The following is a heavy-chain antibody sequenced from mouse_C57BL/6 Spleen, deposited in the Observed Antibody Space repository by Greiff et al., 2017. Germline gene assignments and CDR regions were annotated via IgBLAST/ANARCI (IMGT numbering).Heavy chain of an antibody. V-gene: IGHV1-39*01. J-gene: IGHJ4*01. D-gene: IGHD1-1*01. CDR3: ARETTVVADYYAMDY. Sequence: EVQLQQSGPELVKPGASVKISCKASGYSFTDYNMNWVKQSNGKSLEWIGVINPNYGTTSYNQKFKGKATLTVDQSSSTAYMQRNSLTSEDSAVYYCARETTVVADYYAMDYWGQGTSVTVSS. CDR1: GYSFTDYN. CDR2: INPNYGTT.